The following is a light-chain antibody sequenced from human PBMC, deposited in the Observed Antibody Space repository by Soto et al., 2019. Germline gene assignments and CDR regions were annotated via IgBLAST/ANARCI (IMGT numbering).Light chain of an antibody. V-gene: IGLV2-8*01. CDR2: EVT. CDR3: SSYAGAKEV. CDR1: SSDVGGYGY. J-gene: IGLJ2*01. Sequence: QSVLTQPPSASGSPGQSVTISCTGTSSDVGGYGYVSWYQQHPGKAPKLMIYEVTKRPSGVPDRFSGSKSGNTASLTVSGLQAEDEAHYYCSSYAGAKEVFGGGTKLTVL.